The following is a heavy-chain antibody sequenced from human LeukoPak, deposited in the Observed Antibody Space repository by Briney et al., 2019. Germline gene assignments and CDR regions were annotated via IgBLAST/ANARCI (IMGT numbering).Heavy chain of an antibody. V-gene: IGHV3-21*04. CDR3: ARVVHSSGWHKSRFDL. J-gene: IGHJ5*02. Sequence: GGSLRLSCAASGFTFSTYSINWVRQAPGKGLEWVSSISSGSSYIYYADSVKGRFTISRDNAKNSLYLQMNSLRAEDTAVYYCARVVHSSGWHKSRFDLWGQGTLVTVSS. CDR2: ISSGSSYI. CDR1: GFTFSTYS. D-gene: IGHD6-19*01.